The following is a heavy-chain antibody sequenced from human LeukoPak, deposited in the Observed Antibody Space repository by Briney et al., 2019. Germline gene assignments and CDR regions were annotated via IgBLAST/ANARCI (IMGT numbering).Heavy chain of an antibody. V-gene: IGHV4-38-2*02. Sequence: SETLSLTCTVSVYSISSGYSWGWIRQPPGKGLEWIGSIYHSGSTYYNPSLKSRVTISVDTSKNPFSLKLSSVTAADTAVYYCARDFGCSSASCYNGGHFDYWGQGTLVTVSS. CDR2: IYHSGST. J-gene: IGHJ4*02. D-gene: IGHD2-2*01. CDR3: ARDFGCSSASCYNGGHFDY. CDR1: VYSISSGYS.